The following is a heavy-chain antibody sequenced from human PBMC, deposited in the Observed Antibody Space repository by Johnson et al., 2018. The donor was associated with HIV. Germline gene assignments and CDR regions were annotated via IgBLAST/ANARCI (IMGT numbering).Heavy chain of an antibody. CDR1: GITVSSNY. Sequence: VQLVESGGGLAQPGGSLRLSCAASGITVSSNYMSWVRQAPGKGLEWVSVIYSGGSTYYADSVKGRFTISRDNSKNTLYLQLNSLRAEDTAVYYCARDWKEYSSADGAFDIWGQGTMVTVSS. D-gene: IGHD6-6*01. CDR3: ARDWKEYSSADGAFDI. V-gene: IGHV3-66*02. J-gene: IGHJ3*02. CDR2: IYSGGST.